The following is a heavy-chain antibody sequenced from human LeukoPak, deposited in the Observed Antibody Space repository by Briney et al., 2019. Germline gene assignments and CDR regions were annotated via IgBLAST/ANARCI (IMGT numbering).Heavy chain of an antibody. CDR2: IYPGDSDT. D-gene: IGHD6-13*01. V-gene: IGHV5-51*01. CDR1: GITFTSYW. Sequence: GGSLRLSCAASGITFTSYWIGWVRQMPGKGLEWMGIIYPGDSDTRYSPSFQGQVTISADKSISTAYLQWSSLKASDTAMYYCARLRYSSSCPVGWGQGTLVTVSS. J-gene: IGHJ4*02. CDR3: ARLRYSSSCPVG.